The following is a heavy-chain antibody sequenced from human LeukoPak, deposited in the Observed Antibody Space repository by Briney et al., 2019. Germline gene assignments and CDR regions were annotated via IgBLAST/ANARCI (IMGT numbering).Heavy chain of an antibody. CDR3: ARAIRGSAVDTGDR. Sequence: PGGSLRLSCAASGFTFSRCWMRWVRQAPGKGLEGVANIKNDGSEEYYVDSVKGRFTISRDNARNSLFLQMNSLTVEDTAVYYCARAIRGSAVDTGDRWGQGTLVTVSS. V-gene: IGHV3-7*01. CDR1: GFTFSRCW. CDR2: IKNDGSEE. J-gene: IGHJ4*02. D-gene: IGHD3-10*01.